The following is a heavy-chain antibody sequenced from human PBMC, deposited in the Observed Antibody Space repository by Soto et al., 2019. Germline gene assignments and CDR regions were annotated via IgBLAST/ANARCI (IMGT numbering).Heavy chain of an antibody. CDR1: VYSISSGYY. CDR2: IYHSGST. J-gene: IGHJ6*02. D-gene: IGHD3-10*01. CDR3: ARDTWAITRLPGVITGGMDC. V-gene: IGHV4-38-2*02. Sequence: SETLSLTCAFSVYSISSGYYWGWIRQPPGKGLEWIGSIYHSGSTYYNPSLKSRVTISVDTSKNQFSLKLSSVTAADTAVYYCARDTWAITRLPGVITGGMDCWRQGTRVTVSS.